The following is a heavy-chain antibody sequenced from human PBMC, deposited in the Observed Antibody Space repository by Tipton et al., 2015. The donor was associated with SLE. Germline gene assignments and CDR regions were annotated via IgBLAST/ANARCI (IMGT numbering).Heavy chain of an antibody. CDR2: IYHSGST. Sequence: TLSLTCAVSGYSISSGYYWGWIRQPPGKGLEWIGSIYHSGSTYYNPSLKSRVTISVDTSKNQFSLKLSSVTAADTAVYYCARALFGLGDFDYWGQGTLVTVPS. V-gene: IGHV4-38-2*01. CDR3: ARALFGLGDFDY. CDR1: GYSISSGYY. D-gene: IGHD3-10*02. J-gene: IGHJ4*02.